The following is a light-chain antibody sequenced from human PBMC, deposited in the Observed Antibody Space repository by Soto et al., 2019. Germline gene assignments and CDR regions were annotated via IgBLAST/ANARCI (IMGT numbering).Light chain of an antibody. CDR2: DAS. CDR1: QDISNY. V-gene: IGKV1-33*01. J-gene: IGKJ3*01. CDR3: QQYDNLLGA. Sequence: DIQMKQSTSSLSASVGDRVTITCQASQDISNYLNWYQQKPGKAPKLLIYDASNLETGVPSRFSGSGSGTDFTFTISSLQPEDIATYYCQQYDNLLGAFGPGTKVDIK.